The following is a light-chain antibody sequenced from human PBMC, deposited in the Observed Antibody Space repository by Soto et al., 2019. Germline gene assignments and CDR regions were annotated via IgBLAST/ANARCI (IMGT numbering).Light chain of an antibody. Sequence: DIVMTHSPVSLGMSLGEMGSINCKSSQNILYKSKNKNYLAWYQQNPGQPPKLLIYWASTRESGVPDRFSGSGSGTDFTLTINGLQAEDVAVYFCQQYHTTPFTFGPGTKVDI. J-gene: IGKJ3*01. CDR2: WAS. CDR1: QNILYKSKNKNY. V-gene: IGKV4-1*01. CDR3: QQYHTTPFT.